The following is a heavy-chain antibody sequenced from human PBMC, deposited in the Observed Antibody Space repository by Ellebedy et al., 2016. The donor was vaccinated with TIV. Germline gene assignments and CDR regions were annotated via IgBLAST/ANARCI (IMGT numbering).Heavy chain of an antibody. V-gene: IGHV1-2*02. CDR1: GYTFTGYY. D-gene: IGHD3-10*01. CDR3: TIWFGQIEYGMDV. Sequence: ASVKVSCKASGYTFTGYYMHWVRQAPGQGLEWMGWINPNSGGTNYAQKFQGRVTMTRDTSISTAYMELSRLRSDDTAVYYCTIWFGQIEYGMDVWGQGTTVTVSS. J-gene: IGHJ6*02. CDR2: INPNSGGT.